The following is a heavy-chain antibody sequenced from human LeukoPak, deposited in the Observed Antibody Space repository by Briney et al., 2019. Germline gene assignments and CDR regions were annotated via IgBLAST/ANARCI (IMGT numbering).Heavy chain of an antibody. CDR1: GGSISSYY. V-gene: IGHV4-59*01. J-gene: IGHJ4*02. D-gene: IGHD3-10*01. Sequence: SETLSLTRTVSGGSISSYYWSWIRQPPGKGLEWIGYIYYSGSTNYNPSLKSRVTISVDTSKNQFSLKLSSVTAADTAVYYCARDTSLRRGVDWGQGTLVTVSS. CDR2: IYYSGST. CDR3: ARDTSLRRGVD.